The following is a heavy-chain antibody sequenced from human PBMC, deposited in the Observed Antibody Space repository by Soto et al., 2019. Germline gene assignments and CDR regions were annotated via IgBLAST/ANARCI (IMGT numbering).Heavy chain of an antibody. CDR1: GFPFSSYA. V-gene: IGHV3-23*01. D-gene: IGHD6-19*01. Sequence: GGSLRLSCAVSGFPFSSYAMSWVRQAPGTGLEWVSSISGSNSKYYADSVRGRFTISRDNANNMLYLQMNSLRVEDTAVYYCAKPQVPGSVPSKYLQHWGQGTLVTVSS. CDR2: ISGSNSK. CDR3: AKPQVPGSVPSKYLQH. J-gene: IGHJ1*01.